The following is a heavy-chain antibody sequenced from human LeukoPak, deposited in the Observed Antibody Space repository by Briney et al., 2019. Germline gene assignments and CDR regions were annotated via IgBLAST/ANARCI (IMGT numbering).Heavy chain of an antibody. CDR3: ANHQSSSWLPDY. Sequence: PGGSLRLSCAASGFTFSSYAMSWVRQAPGKGLEWVSAISGSGGSTYYADSVKGRFTISRDNSKNTLYLQMNSLRAEDTAVYYCANHQSSSWLPDYWGQGTLVTVSS. D-gene: IGHD6-13*01. V-gene: IGHV3-23*01. CDR2: ISGSGGST. CDR1: GFTFSSYA. J-gene: IGHJ4*02.